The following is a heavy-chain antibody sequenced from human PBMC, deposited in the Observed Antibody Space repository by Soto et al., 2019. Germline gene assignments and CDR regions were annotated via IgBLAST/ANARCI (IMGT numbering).Heavy chain of an antibody. CDR3: ARELVSYNSNWFDP. J-gene: IGHJ5*02. CDR2: IFSSGTT. D-gene: IGHD1-20*01. Sequence: SETLSLSCSFSGGSVDCSYWTWIRQPAGKGLEWIGRIFSSGTTNYNPSLKSRLTLSVDTSKNMISLKLISVTAADTATYYCARELVSYNSNWFDPWGRGTVVTVSS. CDR1: GGSVDCSY. V-gene: IGHV4-4*07.